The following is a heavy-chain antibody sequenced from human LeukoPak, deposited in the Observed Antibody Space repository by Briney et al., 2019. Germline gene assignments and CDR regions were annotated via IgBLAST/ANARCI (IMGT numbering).Heavy chain of an antibody. V-gene: IGHV4-39*01. Sequence: SETLSLTCSISGDSITTNSYWWGWIRQSPGKGLEWIGSIYYSGSTYYNPSLKSRVTISVDTSKNQFSLKLSSVTAADTAVYYCARHETIFGGAFDIWGQGTMVTVSS. CDR2: IYYSGST. D-gene: IGHD3-3*01. CDR1: GDSITTNSYW. CDR3: ARHETIFGGAFDI. J-gene: IGHJ3*02.